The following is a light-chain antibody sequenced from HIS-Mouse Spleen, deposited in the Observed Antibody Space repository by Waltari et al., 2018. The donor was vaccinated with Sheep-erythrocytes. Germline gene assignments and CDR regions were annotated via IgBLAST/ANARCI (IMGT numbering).Light chain of an antibody. V-gene: IGLV2-23*01. CDR2: EGS. CDR3: CSYAGSYTYV. J-gene: IGLJ1*01. CDR1: TSDCGSYNL. Sequence: QSALTQPAPVSGSPGQSITISCTGTTSDCGSYNLFSWYQQHPGKAPKLMIYEGSKRPSGVSNRFSGSKSGNTASLTISGLQAEDEADYYCCSYAGSYTYVFGTGTKVTVL.